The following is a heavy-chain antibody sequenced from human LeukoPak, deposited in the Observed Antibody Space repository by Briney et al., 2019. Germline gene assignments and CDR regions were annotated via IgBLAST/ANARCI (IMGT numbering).Heavy chain of an antibody. CDR3: ARNDYGDFYFDY. CDR1: GFTFSSHW. D-gene: IGHD4-17*01. CDR2: IKEDGTRK. Sequence: GGSLRLSCAASGFTFSSHWMTWVRQAPGKGLEWVANIKEDGTRKNYVDSVKGRFTISRDNAKNSLYLQMNSLRAEDTAVYYCARNDYGDFYFDYWGQGTLVTVSS. J-gene: IGHJ4*02. V-gene: IGHV3-7*01.